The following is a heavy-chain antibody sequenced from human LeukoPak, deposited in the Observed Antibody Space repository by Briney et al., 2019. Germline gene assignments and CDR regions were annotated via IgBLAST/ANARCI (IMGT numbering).Heavy chain of an antibody. V-gene: IGHV3-30*04. CDR1: GFAFRTYS. D-gene: IGHD3-16*01. CDR3: AKDFYDYAGDY. Sequence: PGRSLKLSCAASGFAFRTYSMHWVRQAPGKGLEWLAVITYDGKVQHYTDSVKGRFTVSRDNSKKTLYLQMISLRAEDTAVYYCAKDFYDYAGDYWGQGTLVTVSS. CDR2: ITYDGKVQ. J-gene: IGHJ4*02.